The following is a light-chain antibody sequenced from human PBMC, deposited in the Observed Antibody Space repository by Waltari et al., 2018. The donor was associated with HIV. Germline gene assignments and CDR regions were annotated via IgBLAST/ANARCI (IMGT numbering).Light chain of an antibody. V-gene: IGLV1-47*01. CDR2: SND. CDR1: TSNLGANY. Sequence: QSVLSQPPSMSGAPGQRVTLPCYGNTSNLGANYFYWFQHGPDAAPKLFIFSNDRRPSGVPGRVSGSKAGTSAYLAISGLRPEDEADYYCATWDDNLNTYVFGPGTRLSVL. CDR3: ATWDDNLNTYV. J-gene: IGLJ1*01.